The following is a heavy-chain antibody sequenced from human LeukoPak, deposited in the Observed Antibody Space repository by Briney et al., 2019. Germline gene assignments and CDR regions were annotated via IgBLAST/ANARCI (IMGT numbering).Heavy chain of an antibody. CDR2: IYYSGST. CDR3: ARHDAPLNSGYAPMDFDY. D-gene: IGHD5-12*01. CDR1: GGSISSGDHY. J-gene: IGHJ4*02. Sequence: PSETLSLTCTVSGGSISSGDHYWGWIRQPPGKGLEWIGSIYYSGSTHYHPSLKGRVTISVDTSKNQFSLKLSSVTAADTAVYYSARHDAPLNSGYAPMDFDYWGQGTLVTVSS. V-gene: IGHV4-39*01.